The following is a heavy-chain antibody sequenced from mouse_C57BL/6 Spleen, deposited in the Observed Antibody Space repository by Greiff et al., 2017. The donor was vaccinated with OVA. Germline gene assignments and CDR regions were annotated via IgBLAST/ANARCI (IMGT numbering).Heavy chain of an antibody. J-gene: IGHJ3*01. Sequence: EVQLVESGGGLVQSGRSLRLSCATSGFTFSDFYMEWVRQAPGKGLEWIAASRNKANDYTTEYSASVKGRFIVSRDTSQSILYLQMNALRAEDTAIYYCARDARDYGPWFAYWGQGTLVTVSA. CDR1: GFTFSDFY. D-gene: IGHD2-4*01. CDR3: ARDARDYGPWFAY. V-gene: IGHV7-1*01. CDR2: SRNKANDYTT.